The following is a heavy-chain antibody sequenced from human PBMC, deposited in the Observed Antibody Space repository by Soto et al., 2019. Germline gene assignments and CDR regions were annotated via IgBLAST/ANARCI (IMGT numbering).Heavy chain of an antibody. CDR1: GGSISSGGYY. Sequence: QVQLQESGPGLVKPSQTLYLICSVSGGSISSGGYYWSWIRQHPGKGLEWIGYIYYSGSTYYNPSLKSRVTLAVDTSKIQFSLKLSSVTAADTAEYYCAGGGGNWYSYYYGMDVWGQGTTVTVSS. CDR2: IYYSGST. CDR3: AGGGGNWYSYYYGMDV. D-gene: IGHD2-15*01. V-gene: IGHV4-31*03. J-gene: IGHJ6*02.